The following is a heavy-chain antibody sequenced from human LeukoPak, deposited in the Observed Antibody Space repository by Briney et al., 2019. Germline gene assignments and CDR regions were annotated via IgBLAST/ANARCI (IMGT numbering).Heavy chain of an antibody. CDR2: ISYDGSNE. Sequence: GRSLRLSCAASRFTFSVYSMHWVRQAPGKGLEWVAFISYDGSNEYYADSVKGRFTISRDNSKYTLHLQMNSLRAEDTAVYSCAKDRSSYYYYGTDVWGQGTTVTVSS. J-gene: IGHJ6*02. V-gene: IGHV3-30*18. CDR3: AKDRSSYYYYGTDV. D-gene: IGHD3-16*02. CDR1: RFTFSVYS.